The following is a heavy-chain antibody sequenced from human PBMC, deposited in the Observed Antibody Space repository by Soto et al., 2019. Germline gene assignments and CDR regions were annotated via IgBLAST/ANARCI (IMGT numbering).Heavy chain of an antibody. D-gene: IGHD6-13*01. CDR2: ISYDGSNK. CDR3: ARDLIAANATYYYYYGMDV. J-gene: IGHJ6*02. CDR1: GFTFSSYA. Sequence: QVQLVESGGGVVQPGRSLRLSCAASGFTFSSYAMHWVRQAPGKGLEWVAVISYDGSNKYYADSVKGRFTISRDNSKNTLYLQMNSLRAEDTAVYYCARDLIAANATYYYYYGMDVWGQGTTVTVSS. V-gene: IGHV3-30-3*01.